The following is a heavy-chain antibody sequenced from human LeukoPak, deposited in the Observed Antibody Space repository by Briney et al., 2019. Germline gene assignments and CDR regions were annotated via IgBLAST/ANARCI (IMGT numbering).Heavy chain of an antibody. CDR2: IKEDGSEK. D-gene: IGHD3-10*01. Sequence: GGSLRLSCAASGFTFSRYWMSWVRQAPGKGLEWVANIKEDGSEKYYVDSVKGRLTISRDNSKNTLYLQMNSLRAEDTAVYYCARDSYYGSGSYYRYTFDYWGQGTLVTVSS. CDR3: ARDSYYGSGSYYRYTFDY. J-gene: IGHJ4*02. V-gene: IGHV3-7*03. CDR1: GFTFSRYW.